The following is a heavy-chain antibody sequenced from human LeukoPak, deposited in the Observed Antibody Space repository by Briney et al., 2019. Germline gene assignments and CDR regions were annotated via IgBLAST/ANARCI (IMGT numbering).Heavy chain of an antibody. J-gene: IGHJ4*02. Sequence: GGSLRLSCATSGFPFSDFSMSWVRQAPGKGLEWISTTNSGGSSSDYAESVKGRFTISRDNSKNTLYLQMGSLRVEDTAMYYCAKQSYARSLGEGGPGTLVTVSS. D-gene: IGHD2-8*01. CDR3: AKQSYARSLGE. V-gene: IGHV3-23*01. CDR2: TNSGGSSS. CDR1: GFPFSDFS.